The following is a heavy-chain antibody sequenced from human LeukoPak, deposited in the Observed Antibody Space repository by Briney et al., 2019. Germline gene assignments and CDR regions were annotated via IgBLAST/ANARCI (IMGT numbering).Heavy chain of an antibody. J-gene: IGHJ6*03. CDR2: IKTTGLTT. CDR1: GFDFSDYY. CDR3: ARAGQLRYMDV. V-gene: IGHV3-11*04. Sequence: GSLRLSCAASGFDFSDYYMSRIRQAPGKGLEWIPNIKTTGLTTYYADSVKGRFTISRDNAKNSLFLQMNSLRADDTAIYYCARAGQLRYMDVWGKGTAVTVSS.